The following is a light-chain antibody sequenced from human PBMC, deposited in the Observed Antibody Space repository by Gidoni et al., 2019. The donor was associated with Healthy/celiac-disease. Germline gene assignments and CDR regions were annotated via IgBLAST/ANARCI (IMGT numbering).Light chain of an antibody. CDR3: NSRDSSGNHLV. CDR2: GTN. V-gene: IGLV3-19*01. J-gene: IGLJ2*01. CDR1: SLRSYY. Sequence: SSELTQDPAVSVALGQTVRITCQGDSLRSYYASWYQKKPGQAPVLVIYGTNNRPSVIPDRFSGSSSGNTASLTITGAQAEDEADYYCNSRDSSGNHLVFGGGTKLTVL.